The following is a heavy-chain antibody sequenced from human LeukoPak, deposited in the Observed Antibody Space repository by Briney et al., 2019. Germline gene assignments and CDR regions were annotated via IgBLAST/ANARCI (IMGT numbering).Heavy chain of an antibody. CDR3: ARGDCSSTSCYADLDY. CDR2: IIPILGIA. D-gene: IGHD2-2*01. CDR1: GGTFSSYA. V-gene: IGHV1-69*10. J-gene: IGHJ4*02. Sequence: ASVKVSCKASGGTFSSYAISWVRQAPGQGLEWMGGIIPILGIANYAQKFQGRVTITADKSTSTAYMELSSLRSEDTAVYYCARGDCSSTSCYADLDYWGQGTLVTVSS.